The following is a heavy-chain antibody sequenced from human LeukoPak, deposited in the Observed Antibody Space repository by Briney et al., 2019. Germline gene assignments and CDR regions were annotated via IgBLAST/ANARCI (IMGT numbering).Heavy chain of an antibody. D-gene: IGHD5-12*01. CDR1: GGSFSGYY. J-gene: IGHJ4*02. Sequence: SETLSLTCAVYGGSFSGYYWSWIRQPPGKGLEWIGEINHSGSTNYNPSLKSRVTISVDTSKNQFSLKLSSVTAADTAVYYCARVRVATIFDWGQGTLVTVSS. CDR3: ARVRVATIFD. V-gene: IGHV4-34*01. CDR2: INHSGST.